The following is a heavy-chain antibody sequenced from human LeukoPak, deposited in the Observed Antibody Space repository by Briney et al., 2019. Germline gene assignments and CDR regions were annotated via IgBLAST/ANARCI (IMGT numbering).Heavy chain of an antibody. CDR2: IRYDGSNK. CDR3: ARAHYYDSSGLDF. Sequence: QPGGSLRLSCAASGFTFSSYGMHWVRQAPGKGLEWVAFIRYDGSNKYYADSVKGRFTISRDNAKNSLYLQMNSLRAEDTAVYYCARAHYYDSSGLDFWGQGTLVTVSS. V-gene: IGHV3-30*02. CDR1: GFTFSSYG. D-gene: IGHD3-22*01. J-gene: IGHJ4*02.